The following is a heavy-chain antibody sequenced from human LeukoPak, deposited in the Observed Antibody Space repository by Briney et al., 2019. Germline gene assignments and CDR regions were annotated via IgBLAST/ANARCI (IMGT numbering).Heavy chain of an antibody. CDR2: ISGSGGST. Sequence: GRSLRLSCAASGFTFSSYAMSWVRQAPGKGLEWVSAISGSGGSTYYADSVKGRFTISRDNSKNTLYLQMNSLRAEDTAVYYCAKGCIVVVPAAYDYWGQGTLVTVSS. D-gene: IGHD2-2*01. CDR3: AKGCIVVVPAAYDY. V-gene: IGHV3-23*01. J-gene: IGHJ4*02. CDR1: GFTFSSYA.